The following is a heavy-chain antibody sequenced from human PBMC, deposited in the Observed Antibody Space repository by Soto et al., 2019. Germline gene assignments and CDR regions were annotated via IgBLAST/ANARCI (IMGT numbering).Heavy chain of an antibody. CDR1: GGTFSTYA. Sequence: QVQLVQSGAEVKKPGSPVKVSCKASGGTFSTYAISWVRQAPGQGLEWMGGIIPIFGTANYAQKFQDRVTITADESTSSAYLGLSSLRSEATAVSYCATSRNSGYVYLHYWCQGTLVTVSS. CDR3: ATSRNSGYVYLHY. V-gene: IGHV1-69*12. D-gene: IGHD5-12*01. CDR2: IIPIFGTA. J-gene: IGHJ4*02.